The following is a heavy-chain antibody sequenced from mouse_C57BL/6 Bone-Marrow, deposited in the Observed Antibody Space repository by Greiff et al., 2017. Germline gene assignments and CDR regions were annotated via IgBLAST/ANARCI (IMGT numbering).Heavy chain of an antibody. CDR3: ARCIFLLLRYWYFDV. CDR2: ISPRSGNT. J-gene: IGHJ1*03. CDR1: GYTFTSYG. Sequence: VKLVESGAELARPGASVKLSCKASGYTFTSYGISWVKQRTGQGLEWIGEISPRSGNTYYNGKFKGKATLTADKSSSTAYMVLRSLTSEDSAVYFCARCIFLLLRYWYFDVWGTGTTVTVSS. V-gene: IGHV1-81*01. D-gene: IGHD1-1*01.